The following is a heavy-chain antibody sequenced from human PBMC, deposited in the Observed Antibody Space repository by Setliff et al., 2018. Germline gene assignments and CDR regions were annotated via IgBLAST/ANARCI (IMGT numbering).Heavy chain of an antibody. CDR3: ARDRTYYASGTYTRWLDY. Sequence: PSETLSLTCTVSGGSVKSHYWSWIRQTPEKGLEWIGFVFYSGDTRYNPSLKSRVTMSVDTSMNQLSLNLNSVTAADTAVYYCARDRTYYASGTYTRWLDYWGQGSLVTVSS. CDR1: GGSVKSHY. V-gene: IGHV4-59*02. CDR2: VFYSGDT. D-gene: IGHD3-10*01. J-gene: IGHJ4*02.